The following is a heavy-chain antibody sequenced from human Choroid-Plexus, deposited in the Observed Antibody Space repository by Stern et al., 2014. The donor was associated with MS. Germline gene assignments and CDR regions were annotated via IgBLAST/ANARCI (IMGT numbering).Heavy chain of an antibody. J-gene: IGHJ4*02. D-gene: IGHD6-6*01. CDR3: ARGYSSSSGGYYFDY. Sequence: EVQLVESGGGLVQPGGSLRLSCAASGFTFSSYDMHWVRKATGKGLERVSAIGTAGDTYYPGSVKGRFTISRENAKNSLYLQMNSLRAGDTAVYYCARGYSSSSGGYYFDYWGQGTLVTVSS. CDR1: GFTFSSYD. CDR2: IGTAGDT. V-gene: IGHV3-13*01.